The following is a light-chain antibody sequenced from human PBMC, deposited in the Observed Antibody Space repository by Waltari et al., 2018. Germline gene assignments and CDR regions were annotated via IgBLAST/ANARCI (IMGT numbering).Light chain of an antibody. CDR2: GTS. J-gene: IGKJ4*01. V-gene: IGKV3-20*01. CDR3: QQYDGLVLT. Sequence: ELLLTQSPRTLSLSLGERATLPCRASQSVTSISFSWYQHKPGHAHRLLIYGTSTRATGIPDRFSGSGFGTDFTLTISRLEPEDFAVYYCQQYDGLVLTFGGGTKVEI. CDR1: QSVTSIS.